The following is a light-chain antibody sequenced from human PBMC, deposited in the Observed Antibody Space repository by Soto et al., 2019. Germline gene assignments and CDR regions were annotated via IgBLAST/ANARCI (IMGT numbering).Light chain of an antibody. V-gene: IGLV2-14*01. CDR3: SSYASITALV. CDR1: NSDVGGYNS. J-gene: IGLJ1*01. Sequence: QSALTQPASVSWSPGQSITISCTGTNSDVGGYNSVSWFQQHPGKVPKIMIYDVNIRPSGVPDRFSGSKSGNTASLTISGLQAEDEADYYCSSYASITALVFGTGTKVTVL. CDR2: DVN.